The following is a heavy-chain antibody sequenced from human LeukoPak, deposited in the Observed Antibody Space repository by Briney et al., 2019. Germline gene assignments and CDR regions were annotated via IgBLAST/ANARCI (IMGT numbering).Heavy chain of an antibody. CDR2: VGTSADT. CDR3: ARAYRRRLGATVDFDY. V-gene: IGHV3-23*01. CDR1: GFTFSIYA. J-gene: IGHJ4*02. Sequence: GSLRLSCSASGFTFSIYAMDWVRQAPGQGLKWVSAVGTSADTYYADSVRGRFTISRDNSKNTLYLQMDSLRAEDTAVYYCARAYRRRLGATVDFDYWGQGTLVTVSS. D-gene: IGHD4-11*01.